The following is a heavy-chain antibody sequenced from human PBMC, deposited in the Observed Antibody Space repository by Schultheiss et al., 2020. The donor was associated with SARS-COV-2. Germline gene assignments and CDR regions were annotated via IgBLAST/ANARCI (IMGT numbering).Heavy chain of an antibody. CDR3: ARDQYGSSSGPGNY. Sequence: GESLKISCAASGFTFSSYAMSWVRQAPGKGLEWVSAISGSGGSTYYADSVKGRFTISRDNSKNTLYLQMHSLRAEDTAVYYCARDQYGSSSGPGNYWGHGTLVTVSS. V-gene: IGHV3-23*01. J-gene: IGHJ4*01. CDR1: GFTFSSYA. CDR2: ISGSGGST. D-gene: IGHD6-6*01.